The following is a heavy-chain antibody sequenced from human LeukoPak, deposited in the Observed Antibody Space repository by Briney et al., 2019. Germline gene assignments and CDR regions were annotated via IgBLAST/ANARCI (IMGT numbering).Heavy chain of an antibody. CDR2: INHSGST. CDR3: ARVPNYYDSSGYPMAFDI. V-gene: IGHV4-34*01. CDR1: GGPFSGYY. J-gene: IGHJ3*02. Sequence: SETLSLTCAVYGGPFSGYYWSWIRQPPGKGLEWTGEINHSGSTNHNPSLKSRVTISVDSSKNQFSLKLTSVTTADTAVYYCARVPNYYDSSGYPMAFDIWGQGTMVTVSS. D-gene: IGHD3-22*01.